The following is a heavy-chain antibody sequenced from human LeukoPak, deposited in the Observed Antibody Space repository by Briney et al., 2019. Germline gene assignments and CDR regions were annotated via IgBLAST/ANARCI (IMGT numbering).Heavy chain of an antibody. CDR1: GFTFSSYA. D-gene: IGHD4-17*01. CDR3: ARDYGDSHHFDY. Sequence: GGSLRLSCAASGFTFSSYAMHWVRQAPGKGLEWVAVISYDGSNKYYADSAKGRFTISRDNSKNTLYLQMNSLRAEDTAVYYCARDYGDSHHFDYWGQGTLVTVSS. V-gene: IGHV3-30*04. CDR2: ISYDGSNK. J-gene: IGHJ4*02.